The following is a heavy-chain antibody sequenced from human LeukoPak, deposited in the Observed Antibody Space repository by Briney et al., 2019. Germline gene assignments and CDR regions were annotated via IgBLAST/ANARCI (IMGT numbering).Heavy chain of an antibody. V-gene: IGHV4-4*07. CDR1: GGSISSYY. CDR2: IYTSGST. CDR3: ARDSGSGRGLHYYMDV. J-gene: IGHJ6*03. Sequence: SETLPLTCTVSGGSISSYYWSWIRQPAGKGLEWIGRIYTSGSTNYNPSLKSRVTISVDTSKDQFSLKLSSVTAADTAVYYCARDSGSGRGLHYYMDVWGKGTTVTISS. D-gene: IGHD3-10*01.